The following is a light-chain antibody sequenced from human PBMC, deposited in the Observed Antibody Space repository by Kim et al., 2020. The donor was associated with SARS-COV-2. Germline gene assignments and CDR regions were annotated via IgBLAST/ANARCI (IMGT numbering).Light chain of an antibody. J-gene: IGKJ4*01. CDR2: DAS. CDR3: HQYDDLI. CDR1: QDSNNY. Sequence: LYTSVGDRVTITCRASQDSNNYINWNQHKPGKAPKLLIYDASKLETGVPSRFSGSGSGTHFTFTISSLQPEDIATYYCHQYDDLIFGGGTKVDIK. V-gene: IGKV1-33*01.